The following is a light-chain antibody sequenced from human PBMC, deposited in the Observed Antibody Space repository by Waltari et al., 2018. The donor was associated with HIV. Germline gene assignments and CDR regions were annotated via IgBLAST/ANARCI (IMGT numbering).Light chain of an antibody. J-gene: IGLJ2*01. CDR3: AAWDHDLSAGL. CDR2: RNY. V-gene: IGLV1-47*01. Sequence: QSVLTQAPSTSETPGQRVTISCSGSTSNIGRSYVYWYHQLPGTAPKLLIYRNYQRPSGVPDRFSGSKSGTSASLAISGLRPEDEGDYFCAAWDHDLSAGLFGGGTKLTVL. CDR1: TSNIGRSY.